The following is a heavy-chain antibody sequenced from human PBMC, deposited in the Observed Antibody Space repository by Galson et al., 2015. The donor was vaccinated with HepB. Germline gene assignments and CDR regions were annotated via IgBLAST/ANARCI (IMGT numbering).Heavy chain of an antibody. CDR1: GFTFSSYA. V-gene: IGHV3-30*04. CDR2: ISYDGSNK. D-gene: IGHD3-16*01. CDR3: ARDGVEH. J-gene: IGHJ4*02. Sequence: SLRLSCAASGFTFSSYAMHWVRQAPGKGLEWVAVISYDGSNKYYADSVKGRFTISRDNSKNTLYLQMNSLRAEDTAVYYCARDGVEHWGQGTLVTVSS.